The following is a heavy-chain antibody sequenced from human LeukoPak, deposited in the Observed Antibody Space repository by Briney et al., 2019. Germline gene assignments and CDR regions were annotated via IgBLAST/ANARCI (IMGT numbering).Heavy chain of an antibody. CDR1: GGSISNYY. V-gene: IGHV4-59*01. Sequence: SETLSLTCTVSGGSISNYYWSWVRQSPGKGLEWIGYIYYSGTTNSNPSLKSRVTISVDTSKNQFSLQLRSVTAADTAVYYCAREDPQTTVPEGMDVWGQGTTVIVSS. D-gene: IGHD4-17*01. CDR3: AREDPQTTVPEGMDV. CDR2: IYYSGTT. J-gene: IGHJ6*02.